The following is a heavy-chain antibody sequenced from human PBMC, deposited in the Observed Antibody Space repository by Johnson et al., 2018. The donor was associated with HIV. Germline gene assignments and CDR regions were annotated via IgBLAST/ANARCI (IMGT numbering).Heavy chain of an antibody. CDR1: GFTFSDYY. CDR3: AKGSWGRAPYHDAFDI. CDR2: ISSSGSTI. V-gene: IGHV3-11*04. Sequence: QVQLVESGGGVVQPGRSLRLSCAASGFTFSDYYMSWIRQAPGKGLEWVSYISSSGSTIYYADSVKGRFTISRDNAKNSLYLQMNSLRAGDTAVYYCAKGSWGRAPYHDAFDIWGQGTMVTVSS. J-gene: IGHJ3*02. D-gene: IGHD2-2*01.